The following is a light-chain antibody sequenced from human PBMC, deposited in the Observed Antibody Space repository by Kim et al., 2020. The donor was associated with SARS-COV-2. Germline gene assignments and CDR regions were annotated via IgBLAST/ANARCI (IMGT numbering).Light chain of an antibody. J-gene: IGKJ2*01. Sequence: ASVGDRVTITRRASQSIGTYLNWYQQKSGKAPNLLIYAASSLQSGVPSRFSGSRSGTDFTLTITGVQPEDCATYYCQQTYSTPPDTFGQGTKLEI. V-gene: IGKV1-39*01. CDR2: AAS. CDR3: QQTYSTPPDT. CDR1: QSIGTY.